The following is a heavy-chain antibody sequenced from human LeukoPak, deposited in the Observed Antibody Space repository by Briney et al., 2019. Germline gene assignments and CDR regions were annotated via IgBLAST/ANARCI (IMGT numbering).Heavy chain of an antibody. D-gene: IGHD2-15*01. CDR1: GFTFSSYS. CDR3: ARDCSGGSCYRGAFDI. Sequence: GGSLRLSCAASGFTFSSYSMNWVRQAPGKGLEWVSYISSSSSYIYYADSVKGRFTISRDNAKNSLYLQMNSLRAEDTAVYYCARDCSGGSCYRGAFDIWGQGTMVTVSS. V-gene: IGHV3-21*06. CDR2: ISSSSSYI. J-gene: IGHJ3*02.